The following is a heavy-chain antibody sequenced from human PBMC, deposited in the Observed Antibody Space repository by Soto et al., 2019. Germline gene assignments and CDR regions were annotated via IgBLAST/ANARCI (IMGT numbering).Heavy chain of an antibody. J-gene: IGHJ6*02. V-gene: IGHV1-18*01. D-gene: IGHD2-2*02. CDR3: ARQGAIVLVPAAIGGMDV. CDR2: ISAYNGNT. Sequence: QVQLVQSGAEVKKPGASVKVSCKTSGYTFTSYGISWVRQAPGQGLEWMGWISAYNGNTNYAQKLQGRVTMTTDTSTSTAYMELRSLRSGDTAVYYCARQGAIVLVPAAIGGMDVWGQGTTVTVSS. CDR1: GYTFTSYG.